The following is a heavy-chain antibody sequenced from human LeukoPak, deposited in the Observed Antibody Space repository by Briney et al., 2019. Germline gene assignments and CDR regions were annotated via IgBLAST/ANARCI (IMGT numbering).Heavy chain of an antibody. V-gene: IGHV3-21*01. J-gene: IGHJ3*02. D-gene: IGHD5-12*01. CDR3: AIGKSSGGYSGYGLDAFDI. Sequence: PGGSLRLSCAASGFTFSSYCMNWVRQAPGKGLEWVSSISSTGSYIFSADSVKGRFTISRDNSKNTLYLQMNSLRAEDTAVYYCAIGKSSGGYSGYGLDAFDIWGQGTMVTVSS. CDR1: GFTFSSYC. CDR2: ISSTGSYI.